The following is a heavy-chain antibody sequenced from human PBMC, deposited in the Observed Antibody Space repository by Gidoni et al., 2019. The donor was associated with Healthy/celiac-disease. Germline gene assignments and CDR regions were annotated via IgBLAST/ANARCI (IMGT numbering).Heavy chain of an antibody. Sequence: QVQLVESGGGVVQPGRSLRLSCAASGFTFSSYAMHWVRQAPGKGLEWVAVISYDGSNKYYADSVKGRFTISRDNSKNTLYLQMNSLRAEDTAVYYCARQDLGGGVDYWGQGTLVTVSS. D-gene: IGHD2-15*01. V-gene: IGHV3-30*04. CDR2: ISYDGSNK. J-gene: IGHJ4*02. CDR1: GFTFSSYA. CDR3: ARQDLGGGVDY.